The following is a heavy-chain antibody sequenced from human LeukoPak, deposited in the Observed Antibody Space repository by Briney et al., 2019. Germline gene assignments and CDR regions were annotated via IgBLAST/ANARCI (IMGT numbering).Heavy chain of an antibody. V-gene: IGHV1-18*01. CDR3: ARDVGVLRFLEWLSPFDP. D-gene: IGHD3-3*01. J-gene: IGHJ5*02. CDR1: RYTFTSYG. Sequence: ASVKVSCKASRYTFTSYGISGVRQVTGQGLDWMGWISAFNGNTNYAQKLQGRVTMTTDTSTSTAYMELRSLRSDDTAVYYCARDVGVLRFLEWLSPFDPWGQGTLVTVSS. CDR2: ISAFNGNT.